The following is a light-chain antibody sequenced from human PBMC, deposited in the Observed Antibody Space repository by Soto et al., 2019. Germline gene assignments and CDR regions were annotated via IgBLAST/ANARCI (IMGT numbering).Light chain of an antibody. CDR3: QQDNSYGPMYT. CDR1: QSISSW. Sequence: DIQMTQSPSTLSASVGDRVTITCRASQSISSWLAWYQQKPGKAPKLLIYDASSLESGVPSRFSGSGSGTEFTRTISSLQTYDFATYDCQQDNSYGPMYTCGQGTKLEIK. CDR2: DAS. V-gene: IGKV1-5*01. J-gene: IGKJ2*01.